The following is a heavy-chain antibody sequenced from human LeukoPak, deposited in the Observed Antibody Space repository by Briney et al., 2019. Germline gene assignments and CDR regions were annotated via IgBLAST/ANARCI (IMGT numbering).Heavy chain of an antibody. CDR3: AKWEYSNSVVDDC. CDR1: GFTSSSYW. V-gene: IGHV3-23*01. D-gene: IGHD6-6*01. J-gene: IGHJ4*02. CDR2: ISGSGDNT. Sequence: PGGSLRLSCAASGFTSSSYWMHWVRQAPGKGLVWVSVISGSGDNTYYADSVKGRFTISRDNSKNILYLQMNSLRAEDTAVYYCAKWEYSNSVVDDCWGQGTLVTASS.